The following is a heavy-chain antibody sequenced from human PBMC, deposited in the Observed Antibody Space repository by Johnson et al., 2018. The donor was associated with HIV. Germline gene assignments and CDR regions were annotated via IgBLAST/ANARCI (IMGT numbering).Heavy chain of an antibody. CDR1: GFTVSSNY. V-gene: IGHV3-66*02. D-gene: IGHD3-22*01. CDR3: ARDPAIRWSEWDSSGYYSPDAFDI. CDR2: IYSGGST. J-gene: IGHJ3*02. Sequence: VQLVESGGGLVQPGGSLRLSCAASGFTVSSNYMSWVRQAPGKGLEWVSVIYSGGSTYYADSVKGRFTISRDTSKTTLYLQLNSLRAEDTAVYYCARDPAIRWSEWDSSGYYSPDAFDIWGQGTMVTVSS.